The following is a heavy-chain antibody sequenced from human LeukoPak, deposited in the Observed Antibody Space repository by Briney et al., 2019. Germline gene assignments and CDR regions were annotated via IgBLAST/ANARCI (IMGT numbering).Heavy chain of an antibody. J-gene: IGHJ4*02. CDR1: GFTFSIYA. D-gene: IGHD4-11*01. Sequence: PGGSLRLSCAASGFTFSIYAIHWVRQAPGKELEWVAFIRNDGSDKYYADSVQGRFTISRDNSKNTLYLQMDSLKTEDTAVYYCARTTVTIDGFDYWGQGTLVTVSS. CDR2: IRNDGSDK. V-gene: IGHV3-30*02. CDR3: ARTTVTIDGFDY.